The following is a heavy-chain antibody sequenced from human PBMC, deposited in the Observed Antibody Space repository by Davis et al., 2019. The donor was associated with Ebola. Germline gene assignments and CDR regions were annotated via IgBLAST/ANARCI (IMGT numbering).Heavy chain of an antibody. V-gene: IGHV3-30-3*01. D-gene: IGHD2-21*01. J-gene: IGHJ6*02. CDR3: ARDICGGDCYAYYYGMDV. CDR1: GFTFSSYA. Sequence: GESLKISCAASGFTFSSYAMHWVRQAPGKGLEWVAVISYDGSNKYYADSVKGRFTISRDNSKNTLYLQMNSLRAEDTAVYYCARDICGGDCYAYYYGMDVWGQGTTVTVSS. CDR2: ISYDGSNK.